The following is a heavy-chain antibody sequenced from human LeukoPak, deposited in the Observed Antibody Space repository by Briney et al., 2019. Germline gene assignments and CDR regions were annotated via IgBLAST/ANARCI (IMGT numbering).Heavy chain of an antibody. CDR3: AIRVTSAMDTRGFFDT. D-gene: IGHD5-18*01. CDR2: IYYSGTT. V-gene: IGHV4-39*02. Sequence: MPSETLSLTCTVSGGSISSSSYYWGWIRQPPGKDLEWIGSIYYSGTTYYNPSLKSRVTISVDTSKNHFSLKVSSLTAADTAVYYCAIRVTSAMDTRGFFDTWGQGTLVTVSS. CDR1: GGSISSSSYY. J-gene: IGHJ4*02.